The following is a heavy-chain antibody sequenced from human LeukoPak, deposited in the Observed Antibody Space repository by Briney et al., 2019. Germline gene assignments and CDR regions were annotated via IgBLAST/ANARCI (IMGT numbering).Heavy chain of an antibody. Sequence: PSETLSLTCTVSGGSISSSSYYWGWIRQPPGKGLEWIGSIYYSGSTYYNPSLKSRVTISVDTSKNQFSLKLSSVTAADTAVYYCARDRADTAMFFDYWGQGTLVTVSS. J-gene: IGHJ4*02. CDR3: ARDRADTAMFFDY. D-gene: IGHD5-18*01. CDR1: GGSISSSSYY. V-gene: IGHV4-39*07. CDR2: IYYSGST.